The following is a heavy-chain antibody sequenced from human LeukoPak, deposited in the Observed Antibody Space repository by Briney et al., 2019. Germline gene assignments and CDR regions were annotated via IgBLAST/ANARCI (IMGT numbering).Heavy chain of an antibody. CDR3: AKNTYYYDSSGYYVDY. CDR1: GFTFSSYG. Sequence: GRSLRLSCAASGFTFSSYGMHWVRQAPGKGLEWVAVISYDGSNKYYADSVKGRFTISRDNSKNTLYLQMNSLRAEDTAVYYCAKNTYYYDSSGYYVDYWGQGTLVTVSS. D-gene: IGHD3-22*01. CDR2: ISYDGSNK. V-gene: IGHV3-30*18. J-gene: IGHJ4*02.